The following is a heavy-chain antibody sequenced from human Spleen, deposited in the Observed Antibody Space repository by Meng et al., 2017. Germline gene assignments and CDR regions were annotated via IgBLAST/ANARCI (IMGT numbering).Heavy chain of an antibody. D-gene: IGHD6-13*01. V-gene: IGHV3-23*01. CDR3: ARSAYSSKVPRFFDF. J-gene: IGHJ4*02. CDR1: GFTFSSYA. Sequence: GESLKISCAASGFTFSSYAMSWVRQAPGKGLEWVSAISGSGGSTYYADSVKGRFTISRDNSRNTLYLEMDNLRVDDTAMYFCARSAYSSKVPRFFDFWGQGALVTVSS. CDR2: ISGSGGST.